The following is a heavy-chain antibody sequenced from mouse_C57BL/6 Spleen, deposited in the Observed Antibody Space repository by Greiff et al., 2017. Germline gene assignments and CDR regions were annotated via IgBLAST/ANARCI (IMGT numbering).Heavy chain of an antibody. V-gene: IGHV1-62-2*01. Sequence: QVQLKESGAELVKPGASVKLSCKASGYTFTEYTITWVKQRSGQGLEWIGWFYPGSGSIKYNEKFKDKATLTADKSSSTVYMELSRLTSAESAVYSCARHDDERYPFAYWGQGTLVTVAA. CDR2: FYPGSGSI. CDR3: ARHDDERYPFAY. J-gene: IGHJ3*01. D-gene: IGHD2-14*01. CDR1: GYTFTEYT.